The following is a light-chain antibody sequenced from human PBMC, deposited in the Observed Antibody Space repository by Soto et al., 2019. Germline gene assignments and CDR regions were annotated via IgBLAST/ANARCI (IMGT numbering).Light chain of an antibody. J-gene: IGLJ2*01. Sequence: QSVLTQPRSVSESPGQSVTISCTGTSSDVGAYNYVSWYQQHPGKAPKIMIYDVTKRPSGVPDRFSGSKSGNTASLTISGLQAEDEADYYCCSYAGNYSVIFGGGTKVTVL. V-gene: IGLV2-11*01. CDR1: SSDVGAYNY. CDR2: DVT. CDR3: CSYAGNYSVI.